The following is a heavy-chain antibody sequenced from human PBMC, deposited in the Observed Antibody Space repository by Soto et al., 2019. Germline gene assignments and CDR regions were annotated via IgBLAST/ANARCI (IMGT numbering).Heavy chain of an antibody. CDR1: GGTFSSYA. J-gene: IGHJ6*02. Sequence: SVKVSCKASGGTFSSYAISWVRQAPGQGLEWMGGIIPIFGTANYAQKFQGRVTITADESTSTAYMELSSLRSEDTAVYYCASGDFWSGYYTGHYYYYGMDVWGQGTTVTVSS. V-gene: IGHV1-69*13. D-gene: IGHD3-3*01. CDR3: ASGDFWSGYYTGHYYYYGMDV. CDR2: IIPIFGTA.